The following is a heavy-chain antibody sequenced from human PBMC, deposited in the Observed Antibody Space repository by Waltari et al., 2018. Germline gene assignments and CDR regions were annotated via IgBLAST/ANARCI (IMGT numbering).Heavy chain of an antibody. Sequence: QVQLQESGPGLVKPSETLSLTCAVSGYSIRSDSTWGRTRHPPGKGLEWIGSIYHSGSTYYNPSLKSRVTISVDTSKNQFSLKLSSVTAADTAVYYCAREYYDILTAGAFDIWGQGTMVTVSS. J-gene: IGHJ3*02. D-gene: IGHD3-9*01. CDR1: GYSIRSDST. CDR3: AREYYDILTAGAFDI. CDR2: IYHSGST. V-gene: IGHV4-38-2*02.